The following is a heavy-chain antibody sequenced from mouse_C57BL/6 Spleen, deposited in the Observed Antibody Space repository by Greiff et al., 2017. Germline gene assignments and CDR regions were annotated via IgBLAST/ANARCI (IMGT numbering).Heavy chain of an antibody. V-gene: IGHV1-64*01. J-gene: IGHJ2*01. D-gene: IGHD2-4*01. Sequence: VQLQQSGAELVKPGASVKLSCKASGYTFTSYWMHWVKQRPGQGLEWIGMIHPNSGSTNYNEKFKSKATLTVDKSSSTAYMQLSSLTSEDSAVYYGARGGIYYDYAGYFAYWGQGTTLSVSS. CDR3: ARGGIYYDYAGYFAY. CDR2: IHPNSGST. CDR1: GYTFTSYW.